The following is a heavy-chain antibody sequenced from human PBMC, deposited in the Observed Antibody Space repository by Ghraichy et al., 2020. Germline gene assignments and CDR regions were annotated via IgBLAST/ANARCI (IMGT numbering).Heavy chain of an antibody. Sequence: SETLSLTCTVSGGSISSSSYYWGWIRQPPGKGLEWIGSIYYSGSTYYNPSLKSRVTISVDTSKNQFSLKLSPVTAADTAVYYWARHSYHSSGYYLGYWYFDLWDRVSLVTVSS. CDR3: ARHSYHSSGYYLGYWYFDL. D-gene: IGHD3-22*01. V-gene: IGHV4-39*01. J-gene: IGHJ2*01. CDR2: IYYSGST. CDR1: GGSISSSSYY.